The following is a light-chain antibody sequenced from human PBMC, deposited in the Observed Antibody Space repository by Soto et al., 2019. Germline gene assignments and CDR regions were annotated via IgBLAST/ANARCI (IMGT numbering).Light chain of an antibody. CDR1: QSVRSY. CDR3: QQRSNWIT. CDR2: DAS. Sequence: EIVLTQSPATLSLSPGERATLSCRASQSVRSYLAWYQQKPGQAPRLLIYDASNRATGIPARFSGSGSGTDFTLTISSLGPEDFAVYYCQQRSNWITFGQGTRLEI. J-gene: IGKJ5*01. V-gene: IGKV3-11*01.